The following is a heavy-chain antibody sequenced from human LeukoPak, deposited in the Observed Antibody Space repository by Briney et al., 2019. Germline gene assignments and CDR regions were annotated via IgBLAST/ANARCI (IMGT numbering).Heavy chain of an antibody. V-gene: IGHV3-21*01. CDR2: NSRTSSYI. Sequence: GGSLRLSCAAAGFSFSTYSMNWVRQTQGKGLEWVSSNSRTSSYIYYADSVKGRFTISRDNANNSLYLQMNSLRAEDTAVYYCARDQRFGHFDSWGQGTLVTVSS. D-gene: IGHD3-10*01. CDR3: ARDQRFGHFDS. CDR1: GFSFSTYS. J-gene: IGHJ4*02.